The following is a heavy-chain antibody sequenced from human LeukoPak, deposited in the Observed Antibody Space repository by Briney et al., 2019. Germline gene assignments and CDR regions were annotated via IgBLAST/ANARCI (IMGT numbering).Heavy chain of an antibody. CDR1: GYTFTGYY. D-gene: IGHD2-2*01. Sequence: GASVKVSCKASGYTFTGYYMHWVRQAPGQGLEWMGWINPNSGGTNYAQKFQGRVTMTRDMSTSTVYMELSSLRSEDTAVYYCARVKRSIVVVPAAMKDYYYYYYMDVWGKGTTVTVSS. J-gene: IGHJ6*03. V-gene: IGHV1-2*02. CDR3: ARVKRSIVVVPAAMKDYYYYYYMDV. CDR2: INPNSGGT.